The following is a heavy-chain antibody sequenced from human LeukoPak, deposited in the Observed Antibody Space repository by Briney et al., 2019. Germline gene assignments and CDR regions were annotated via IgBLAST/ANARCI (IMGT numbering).Heavy chain of an antibody. CDR3: ARDGGIVMMTAYFDAFDI. Sequence: GGSLRLSCAASGFTFSSYWMTWVRQAPGKGLEWVANIKQDGSEKNYVDSVKGRFTISRDNAKNSLYLQMNSLRAEDTAVYYCARDGGIVMMTAYFDAFDIWGQGTTVTVSS. CDR2: IKQDGSEK. J-gene: IGHJ3*02. V-gene: IGHV3-7*01. D-gene: IGHD2-21*02. CDR1: GFTFSSYW.